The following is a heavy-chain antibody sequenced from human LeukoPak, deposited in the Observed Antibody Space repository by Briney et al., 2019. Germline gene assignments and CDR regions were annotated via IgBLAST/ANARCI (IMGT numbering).Heavy chain of an antibody. D-gene: IGHD3-16*01. CDR2: ISGGST. CDR3: AKDDNYIRFLS. J-gene: IGHJ5*02. Sequence: GGSLRLSCAASGITFSSDAMSWVRQAPGKGLEWVSAISGGSTYYAGSVKGRFTISRDNSKNTLFLQMNSLRAEDTAVYYCAKDDNYIRFLSWGQGTLVTVSS. V-gene: IGHV3-23*01. CDR1: GITFSSDA.